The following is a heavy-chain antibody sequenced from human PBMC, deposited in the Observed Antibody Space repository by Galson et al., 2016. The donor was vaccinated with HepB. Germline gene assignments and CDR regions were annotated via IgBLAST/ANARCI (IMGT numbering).Heavy chain of an antibody. CDR2: TSFDGGKE. V-gene: IGHV3-30*03. D-gene: IGHD5-12*01. CDR1: GFNFIYAW. CDR3: AREEYNGYEVLAPCLDH. Sequence: SLRLSCAGSGFNFIYAWMSWVRQAPGKGLEWVAVTSFDGGKEYFADSVKGRFTISRDNSKNTMYLQMNSLRPDDTAVYYCAREEYNGYEVLAPCLDHWGQGTLVTVSS. J-gene: IGHJ5*02.